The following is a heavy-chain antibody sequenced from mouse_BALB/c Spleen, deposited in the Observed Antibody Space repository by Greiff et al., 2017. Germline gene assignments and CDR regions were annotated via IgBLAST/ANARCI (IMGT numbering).Heavy chain of an antibody. CDR2: IDPENGNT. D-gene: IGHD2-1*01. CDR3: ASYGNYEDYAMDY. CDR1: GFNIKDYY. Sequence: VQLQQSGAELVRPGALVKLSCKASGFNIKDYYMHWVKQRPEQGLEWIGWIDPENGNTIYDPKFQGKASITADTSSNTAYLQLSSLTSEDTAVYYCASYGNYEDYAMDYWGQGTSVTVSA. V-gene: IGHV14-1*02. J-gene: IGHJ4*01.